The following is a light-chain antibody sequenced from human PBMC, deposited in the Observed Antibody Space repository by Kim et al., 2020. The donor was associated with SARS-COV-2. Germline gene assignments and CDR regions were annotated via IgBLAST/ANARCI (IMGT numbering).Light chain of an antibody. J-gene: IGLJ3*02. CDR1: SGHSSYA. V-gene: IGLV4-69*02. CDR2: INSDGSH. Sequence: ASVKVTCTLSSGHSSYAIAWHQQQPEKGPRYLMKINSDGSHSKGDGIPDRFSGSKSGAERYLTISSLQSEDEGDYYCQTWDTGIWVFGGGTQLTVL. CDR3: QTWDTGIWV.